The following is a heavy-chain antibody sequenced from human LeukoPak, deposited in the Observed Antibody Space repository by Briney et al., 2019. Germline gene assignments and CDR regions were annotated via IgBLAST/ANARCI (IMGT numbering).Heavy chain of an antibody. J-gene: IGHJ4*02. CDR3: ARGPPPDFDY. CDR2: IYYSGST. V-gene: IGHV4-59*12. CDR1: GGSISNSY. Sequence: SETLSLTCTVSGGSISNSYWSWIRQPPGKGLEWIGYIYYSGSTNYNPSLKSRVTISVDKSKNQFSLKLSSVTAADTAVYYCARGPPPDFDYWGLGTLVTVSS.